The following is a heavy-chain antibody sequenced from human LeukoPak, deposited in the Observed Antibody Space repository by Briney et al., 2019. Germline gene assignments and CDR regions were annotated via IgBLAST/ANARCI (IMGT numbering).Heavy chain of an antibody. CDR2: MLYSGGS. J-gene: IGHJ3*02. CDR3: ARDRGARDAFDI. V-gene: IGHV4-39*07. CDR1: GGSISSGDYY. Sequence: PETLSLTCTVSGGSISSGDYYWSWIRQPPGKGLEWIGSMLYSGGSYHNPSLKNRVTISVDTSKNQFSLKLRPVTAADTAVYYCARDRGARDAFDIWGQGTMVTVAS. D-gene: IGHD1-26*01.